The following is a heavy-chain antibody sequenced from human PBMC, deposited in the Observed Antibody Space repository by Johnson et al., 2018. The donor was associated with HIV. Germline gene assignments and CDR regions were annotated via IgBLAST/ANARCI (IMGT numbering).Heavy chain of an antibody. J-gene: IGHJ3*02. CDR2: ISWDGGRT. D-gene: IGHD1-26*01. CDR1: GFTFDDYT. Sequence: VQLVESGGVVVQPGGSLRLSCAASGFTFDDYTMHWVRQAPGKGLEWLSLISWDGGRTYYADSVKGRFTISRDKSKNSLYLQMSSLRTEDTALYYCVKDIEWELQNDAFDIWGQGTMVTVSS. CDR3: VKDIEWELQNDAFDI. V-gene: IGHV3-43*01.